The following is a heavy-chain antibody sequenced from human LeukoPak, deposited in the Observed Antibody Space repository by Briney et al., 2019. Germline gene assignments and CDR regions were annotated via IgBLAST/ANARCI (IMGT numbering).Heavy chain of an antibody. Sequence: ASVKVSCKASGYTFTSYGISWVRQAPGQGLEWMGWISAYNGNTNYVQKLQGRVTMTTDTSTSTAYMELRSLRSDDTAVYYCARDEEYYYGSGSQNWFDPWGQGTLVTVSS. CDR1: GYTFTSYG. CDR2: ISAYNGNT. D-gene: IGHD3-10*01. CDR3: ARDEEYYYGSGSQNWFDP. V-gene: IGHV1-18*01. J-gene: IGHJ5*02.